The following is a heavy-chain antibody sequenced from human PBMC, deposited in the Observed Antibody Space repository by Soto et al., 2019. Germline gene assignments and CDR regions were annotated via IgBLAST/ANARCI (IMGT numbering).Heavy chain of an antibody. D-gene: IGHD1-26*01. J-gene: IGHJ4*02. CDR2: IYYSGST. CDR1: GGSISSYY. CDR3: ARQLPILVGATPYYYFDY. Sequence: PSETLSLTCTVSGGSISSYYWSWIRQPPGKGLEWIGYIYYSGSTNYNPSLKSRVTISVDTSKNQFSLKLSSVTAADTAVYYCARQLPILVGATPYYYFDYWGQGTLVTVS. V-gene: IGHV4-59*08.